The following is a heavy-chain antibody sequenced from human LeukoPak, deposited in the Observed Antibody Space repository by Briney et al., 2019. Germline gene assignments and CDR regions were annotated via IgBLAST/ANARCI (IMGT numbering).Heavy chain of an antibody. Sequence: GSLLLSCAASGFIFSSYNMNWVRLAPGKGLEWVSLISWDGGGTYYADSVKGRFTISRDNSKNSLYLQMNSLRAEGTALYYCAKDMAAYYYASGNIDYWGQGTLVTVSS. J-gene: IGHJ4*02. CDR3: AKDMAAYYYASGNIDY. D-gene: IGHD3-10*01. CDR1: GFIFSSYN. CDR2: ISWDGGGT. V-gene: IGHV3-43D*03.